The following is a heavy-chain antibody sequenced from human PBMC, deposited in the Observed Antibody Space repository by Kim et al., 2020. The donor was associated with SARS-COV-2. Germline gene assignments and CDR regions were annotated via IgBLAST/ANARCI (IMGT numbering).Heavy chain of an antibody. D-gene: IGHD5-12*01. J-gene: IGHJ4*02. CDR2: ISTRGESI. CDR3: ARSGNGYNAFGI. V-gene: IGHV3-11*01. Sequence: GGSLRLSCAASGLSFSDSYMNWVRQAPGKGLEWLSFISTRGESIFYADSVEGRFTISRDNAKNSLYLQMNYLRDEDTAVYYCARSGNGYNAFGIWCQGVLVTVSS. CDR1: GLSFSDSY.